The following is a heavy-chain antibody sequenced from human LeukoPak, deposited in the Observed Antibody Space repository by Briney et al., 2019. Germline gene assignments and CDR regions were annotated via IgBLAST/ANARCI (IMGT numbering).Heavy chain of an antibody. CDR2: INSDGSST. CDR1: GFTFSSYW. CDR3: ARDRCGDICFYGLDV. V-gene: IGHV3-74*01. Sequence: PGGSLRLSCAASGFTFSSYWMHWVRQVPGKGLVWVSRINSDGSSTSYADSVKGRFTISRDNSKNTLYLEMNSLRAEDTAVYFCARDRCGDICFYGLDVWGQGTTVSVSS. J-gene: IGHJ6*02. D-gene: IGHD2-21*01.